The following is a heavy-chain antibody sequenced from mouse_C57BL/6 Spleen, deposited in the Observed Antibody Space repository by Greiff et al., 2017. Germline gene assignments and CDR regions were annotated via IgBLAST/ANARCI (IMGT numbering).Heavy chain of an antibody. D-gene: IGHD2-2*01. Sequence: VQLQQPGTELVKPGASVKLSCKASGYTFTSYWMHWVKQRPGQGLEWIGNINPSNGGTNYNEKFKSKATLTVDKSSSTAYMQLSSLTSEDSAVXYCARSGRPYGYDGAMDYWGQGTSVTVSS. V-gene: IGHV1-53*01. J-gene: IGHJ4*01. CDR1: GYTFTSYW. CDR2: INPSNGGT. CDR3: ARSGRPYGYDGAMDY.